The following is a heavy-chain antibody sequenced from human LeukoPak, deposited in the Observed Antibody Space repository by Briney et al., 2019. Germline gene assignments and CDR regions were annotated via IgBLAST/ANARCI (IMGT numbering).Heavy chain of an antibody. CDR1: GYTFASYD. V-gene: IGHV1-8*01. J-gene: IGHJ4*02. Sequence: ASVTVSCKASGYTFASYDINWVRQAPGQGLEWMGWMNPDSTNTGYAQKFQGRVTMTRDTSMSTAYMKLSSLTSEDTAVYYCARVPSLGYCSGGSCYRFDHWGQGALVAVSS. D-gene: IGHD2-15*01. CDR2: MNPDSTNT. CDR3: ARVPSLGYCSGGSCYRFDH.